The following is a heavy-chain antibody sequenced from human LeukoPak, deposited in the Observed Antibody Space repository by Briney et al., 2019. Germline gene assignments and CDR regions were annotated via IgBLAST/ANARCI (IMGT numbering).Heavy chain of an antibody. V-gene: IGHV3-21*01. D-gene: IGHD3-22*01. J-gene: IGHJ4*02. Sequence: GGSLRLSCAASGFTYSSYSMNWVRQAPGKGLEWVSSISSSSSYIYYADSVKGRFTISRDNAKNSLYLQMNSLRAEDTAVYYCARDLMYYYDSSGYYYDYWGQGTLVTVSS. CDR3: ARDLMYYYDSSGYYYDY. CDR1: GFTYSSYS. CDR2: ISSSSSYI.